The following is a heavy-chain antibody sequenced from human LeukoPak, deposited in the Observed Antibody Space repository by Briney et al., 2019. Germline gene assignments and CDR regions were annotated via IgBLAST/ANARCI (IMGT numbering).Heavy chain of an antibody. J-gene: IGHJ6*03. V-gene: IGHV4-39*07. D-gene: IGHD3-9*01. CDR3: AGLPYYDILTAYYYYMDV. CDR1: GGSISSYY. CDR2: IYYSGST. Sequence: SETLSLTCTVSGGSISSYYWGWIRQPPGKGLEWIGSIYYSGSTYYNPSLKSRVTISVDTSKNQFSLKLSSVTAADTAVYYCAGLPYYDILTAYYYYMDVWGKGTTVTVSS.